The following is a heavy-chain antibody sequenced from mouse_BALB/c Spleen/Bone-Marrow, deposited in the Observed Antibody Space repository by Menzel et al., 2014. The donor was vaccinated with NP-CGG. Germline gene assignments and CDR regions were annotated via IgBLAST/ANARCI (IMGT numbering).Heavy chain of an antibody. J-gene: IGHJ4*01. CDR2: IWGDGST. CDR3: ARTLGHYAMDY. D-gene: IGHD4-1*01. Sequence: QVQLKQSGPGLVAPSQSLSITCTVSGFSLTGYGVNWVRQPPGKGLEWLGVIWGDGSTDYNSALKSRLSISKDNSKSQVFLKMNSLQTDDTARYYCARTLGHYAMDYWGQGTSVTVSS. CDR1: GFSLTGYG. V-gene: IGHV2-6-7*01.